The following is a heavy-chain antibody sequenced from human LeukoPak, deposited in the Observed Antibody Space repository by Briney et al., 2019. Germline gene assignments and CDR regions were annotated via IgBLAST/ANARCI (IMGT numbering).Heavy chain of an antibody. J-gene: IGHJ1*01. CDR1: GITFSSYA. CDR3: AKVRAMTTVTSDPFQH. D-gene: IGHD4-17*01. V-gene: IGHV3-23*01. Sequence: GGSLRLSCAASGITFSSYAMSWVRQAPGKGLEWVSVISGSGGSTDYADSVKGRFTISRDNSKNTLYLQMNSLRDEDTAIYYCAKVRAMTTVTSDPFQHWGQGTQVTVSS. CDR2: ISGSGGST.